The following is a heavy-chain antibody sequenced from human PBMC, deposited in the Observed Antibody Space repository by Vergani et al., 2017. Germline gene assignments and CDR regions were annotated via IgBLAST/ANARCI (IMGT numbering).Heavy chain of an antibody. CDR2: IVVGSGNT. CDR1: GFTFTSSA. Sequence: QMQLVQSGPEVKKPGTSVKVSCKASGFTFTSSAVQWVRQARGQRLEWIGWIVVGSGNTNYAQTFQERVTITRDMSTSTAYMELSSLRSEDTAVYYCAASWSSSYSLYMDVWGKGPRSPSP. CDR3: AASWSSSYSLYMDV. D-gene: IGHD6-6*01. J-gene: IGHJ6*03. V-gene: IGHV1-58*01.